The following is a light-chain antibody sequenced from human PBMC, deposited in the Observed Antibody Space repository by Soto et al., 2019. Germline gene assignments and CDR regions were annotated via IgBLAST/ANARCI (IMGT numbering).Light chain of an antibody. CDR2: DDG. CDR1: NIAIKS. Sequence: SSELTQAPSVSVAPGQTARITCGGNNIAIKSVHWYQQKPGQAPVLVVYDDGDRPSGIPERFSGSNSGNTATLPSTRVEAGDEADYHCQVWDSSSDHRVVFGGGTKLTVL. CDR3: QVWDSSSDHRVV. J-gene: IGLJ2*01. V-gene: IGLV3-21*02.